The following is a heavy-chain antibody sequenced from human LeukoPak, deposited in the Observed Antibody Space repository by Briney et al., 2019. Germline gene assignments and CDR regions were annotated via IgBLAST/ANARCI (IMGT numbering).Heavy chain of an antibody. D-gene: IGHD3-16*02. CDR3: ARVFYVWGSYRTNNWFDP. CDR1: GYIFIGYY. CDR2: INPNSGGT. Sequence: ASVKVSCKTSGYIFIGYYIYWVRQAPGQGLEWMGWINPNSGGTNYAQKFQGRVTMTRDTSISTAYMELSRLRSDDTAVYYCARVFYVWGSYRTNNWFDPWGQGTLVTVSS. V-gene: IGHV1-2*02. J-gene: IGHJ5*02.